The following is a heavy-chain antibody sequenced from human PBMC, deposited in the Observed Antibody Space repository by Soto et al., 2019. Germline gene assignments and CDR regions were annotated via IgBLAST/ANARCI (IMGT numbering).Heavy chain of an antibody. CDR2: ISGSGGST. D-gene: IGHD3-3*01. V-gene: IGHV3-23*01. Sequence: SLRLSCAASGFTFSSYAMSWVRQAPGKGLEWVSAISGSGGSTYYADSVKGRFTISRDNSKNTLYLQMNSLRAEDTAVYYCAKEPASWDYDFWSGYYTAGKYYFDYWGQGTLVTVSS. CDR3: AKEPASWDYDFWSGYYTAGKYYFDY. J-gene: IGHJ4*02. CDR1: GFTFSSYA.